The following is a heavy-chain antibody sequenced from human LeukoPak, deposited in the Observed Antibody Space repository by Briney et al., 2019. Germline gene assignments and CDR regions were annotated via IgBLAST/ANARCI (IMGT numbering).Heavy chain of an antibody. D-gene: IGHD2-2*01. CDR2: IIPIFGTA. CDR1: GDTFSSYA. CDR3: ARGQYQLPWGDWFDP. J-gene: IGHJ5*02. V-gene: IGHV1-69*05. Sequence: SVKVSCKASGDTFSSYAISWVRQAPGQGLEWMGGIIPIFGTANYAQKFQGRVTITTDESTSTAYMELSSLRSEDTAVYYCARGQYQLPWGDWFDPWGQGTLVTVSS.